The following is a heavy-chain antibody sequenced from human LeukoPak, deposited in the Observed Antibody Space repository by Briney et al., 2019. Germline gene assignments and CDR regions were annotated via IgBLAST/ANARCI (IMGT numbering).Heavy chain of an antibody. D-gene: IGHD3-22*01. CDR2: IYYMGST. CDR3: VRGAFYYDSSAFAVSDR. V-gene: IGHV4-39*01. Sequence: KPSETLSLTCSVSGGSISSSNYYWGWVRQPPGKGPQWIGTIYYMGSTKYNPSLESRVTISVDRSKDQFSLKMRSVTAADTAVYYRVRGAFYYDSSAFAVSDRWGQGTLVIVSS. CDR1: GGSISSSNYY. J-gene: IGHJ4*02.